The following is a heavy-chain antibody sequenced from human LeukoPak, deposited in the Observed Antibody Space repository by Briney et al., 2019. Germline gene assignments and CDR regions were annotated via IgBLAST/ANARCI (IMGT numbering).Heavy chain of an antibody. CDR2: INTNTGNP. D-gene: IGHD3-10*01. CDR3: ARADYGSGTYYYNPVVDY. CDR1: GYTFTSYG. V-gene: IGHV7-4-1*02. Sequence: GASVKVSCKASGYTFTSYGMNWVRQAPGQGLEWMGWINTNTGNPTYAQGFTGRFVFSLDTSVSTAYLQISSLKAEDTAVYYCARADYGSGTYYYNPVVDYWGQGTLVTVSS. J-gene: IGHJ4*02.